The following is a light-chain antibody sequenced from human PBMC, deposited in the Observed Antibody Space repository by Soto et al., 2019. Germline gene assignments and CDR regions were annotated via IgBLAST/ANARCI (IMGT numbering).Light chain of an antibody. J-gene: IGKJ1*01. CDR3: QQYNSYPWT. CDR2: DAS. V-gene: IGKV1-5*01. Sequence: DIQMTQSPSTLSASVGDRVTITCRASQSISSWLAWYQQKPGKAPKLVIYDASSLESGVPSRFSGSGSGTEFTPTISSLQPDDFAPYYGQQYNSYPWTFGQGTKVEIK. CDR1: QSISSW.